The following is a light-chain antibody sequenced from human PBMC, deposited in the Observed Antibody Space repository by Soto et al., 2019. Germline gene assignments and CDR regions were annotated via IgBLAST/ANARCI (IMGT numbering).Light chain of an antibody. CDR3: QKYSSVPV. J-gene: IGKJ3*01. Sequence: DIQMTQSPTSLSASVGDRVTITCRASQDIRNFVAWYQQKPGKAPKLLLYAASTLQAGVPSRFSGSGSRTDITLTINSLQPEDVATYSCQKYSSVPVFGPGTKVEIK. CDR2: AAS. CDR1: QDIRNF. V-gene: IGKV1-27*01.